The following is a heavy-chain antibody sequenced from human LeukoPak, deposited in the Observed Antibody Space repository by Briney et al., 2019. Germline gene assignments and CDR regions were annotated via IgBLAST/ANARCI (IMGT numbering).Heavy chain of an antibody. J-gene: IGHJ5*02. D-gene: IGHD6-19*01. CDR1: GGTFSSYA. CDR2: IIPIFGTA. CDR3: ARDGSIAVAGTNWFDP. Sequence: ASVKVSCKASGGTFSSYAISWVRQAPGQGLEWMGGIIPIFGTANYAQKFQGRVTITADESTSTAYMELSSLRSEDTAVYYCARDGSIAVAGTNWFDPWGQGTLVTVSS. V-gene: IGHV1-69*01.